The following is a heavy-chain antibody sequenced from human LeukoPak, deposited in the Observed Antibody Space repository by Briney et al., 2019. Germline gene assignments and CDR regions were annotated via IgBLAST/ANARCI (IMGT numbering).Heavy chain of an antibody. J-gene: IGHJ4*02. V-gene: IGHV4-59*01. CDR3: ARGPTIVGAYFDY. CDR1: GGSFSGYY. D-gene: IGHD1-26*01. CDR2: IYHSGST. Sequence: PSETLSLTCAVYGGSFSGYYWSWIRQPPGKGLEWIGYIYHSGSTNYNPSLKSRVTISVDTSKNQFSLKLSSVTAADTAVYYCARGPTIVGAYFDYWGQGTLVTVSS.